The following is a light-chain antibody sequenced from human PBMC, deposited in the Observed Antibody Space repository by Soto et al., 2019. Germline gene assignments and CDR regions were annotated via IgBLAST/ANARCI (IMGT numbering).Light chain of an antibody. CDR3: QQSGSSPYT. Sequence: ERVMTQSPATLSVSPGERATLSCRASQSVGSNLAWYQQKPGQAPRLLIFGASSRATGVPARFSGSGSGTDFTLTISRLEPEDFAVYYCQQSGSSPYTFGQGTKVDIK. J-gene: IGKJ2*01. CDR1: QSVGSN. CDR2: GAS. V-gene: IGKV3-20*01.